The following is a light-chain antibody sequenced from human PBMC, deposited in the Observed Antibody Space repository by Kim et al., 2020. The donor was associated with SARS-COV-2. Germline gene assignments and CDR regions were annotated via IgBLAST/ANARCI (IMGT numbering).Light chain of an antibody. CDR2: GKN. V-gene: IGLV3-19*01. Sequence: SSELTQDPAVSVAWGQTVRITCQGDSLRSYYATWYQQKPGQAPIVVIYGKNNRPSGIPDRFSGSSSGDTVSLTITGTQAGDEADYYCNSRGSNDNVLFGGGTQLTVL. CDR1: SLRSYY. CDR3: NSRGSNDNVL. J-gene: IGLJ2*01.